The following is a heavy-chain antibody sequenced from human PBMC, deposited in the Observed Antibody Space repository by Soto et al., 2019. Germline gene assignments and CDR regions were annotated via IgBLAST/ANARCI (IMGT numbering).Heavy chain of an antibody. CDR3: ARDYVRTFDY. Sequence: SETLSLTCTVSGCSISSSSYYWGWIRQPPGKGLEWIGSIYYSGSTYYNPSLKSRVTISVDTSKNQFSLKLSSVTAADTAVYYCARDYVRTFDYWGQETLVTVSA. J-gene: IGHJ4*02. D-gene: IGHD3-16*01. V-gene: IGHV4-39*02. CDR1: GCSISSSSYY. CDR2: IYYSGST.